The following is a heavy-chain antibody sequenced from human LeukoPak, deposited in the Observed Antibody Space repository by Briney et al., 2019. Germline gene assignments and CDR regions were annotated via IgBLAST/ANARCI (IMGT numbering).Heavy chain of an antibody. V-gene: IGHV3-9*01. D-gene: IGHD6-19*01. CDR3: AKDAGGSGWYFFDY. J-gene: IGHJ4*02. CDR1: GFTFDDYA. CDR2: ISWNSGSI. Sequence: GGSLRLSCAASGFTFDDYAMHWVRHAPGKGLEWVSGISWNSGSIGYADSVKGRFTISRDNAKNSLYLQMNSLRAEDTALYYCAKDAGGSGWYFFDYWGQGTLVTVSS.